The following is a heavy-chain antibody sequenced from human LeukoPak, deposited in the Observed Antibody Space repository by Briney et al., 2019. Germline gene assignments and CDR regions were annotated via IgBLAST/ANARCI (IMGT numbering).Heavy chain of an antibody. Sequence: GSSVKVSCKASGGTFSSYAISWVRQAPGQGLEWMGWISAYNGNTNYAQKLQGRVTMTTDTSTSTAYMELRSLRSDGTAVYYCASNSYGSGSYFFDYWGQGTLVTVSS. CDR2: ISAYNGNT. J-gene: IGHJ4*02. D-gene: IGHD3-10*01. V-gene: IGHV1-18*01. CDR1: GGTFSSYA. CDR3: ASNSYGSGSYFFDY.